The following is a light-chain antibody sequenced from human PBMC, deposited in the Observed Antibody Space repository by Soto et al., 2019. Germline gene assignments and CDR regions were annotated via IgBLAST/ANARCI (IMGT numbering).Light chain of an antibody. V-gene: IGKV1-5*01. CDR3: QQSYRTPHT. CDR1: QSISSW. J-gene: IGKJ2*01. CDR2: DAS. Sequence: DIQMTQSPSTLSASVGDRVTITCRASQSISSWLAWYQQKPGKAPKLLIYDASSLESGVPSRISGSGSGTEFTLTISSLQPEDFATYYCQQSYRTPHTFGQGTKLETK.